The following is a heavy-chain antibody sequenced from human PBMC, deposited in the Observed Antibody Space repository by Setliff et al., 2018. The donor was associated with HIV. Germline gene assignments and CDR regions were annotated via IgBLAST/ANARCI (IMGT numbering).Heavy chain of an antibody. CDR3: ARDEAFDI. J-gene: IGHJ3*02. CDR2: ISYDGSNE. CDR1: GFTFSSYA. V-gene: IGHV3-30-3*01. Sequence: SLRLSCAASGFTFSSYAMHWVRQAPGKGLEWVAVISYDGSNEYYADSVKGRFTISRDNSKNSLYLQLNSLRAEDTAVYYCARDEAFDIWGQGTMVTVSS.